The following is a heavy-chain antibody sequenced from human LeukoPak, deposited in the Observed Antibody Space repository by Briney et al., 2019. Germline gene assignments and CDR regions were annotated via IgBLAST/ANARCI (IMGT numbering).Heavy chain of an antibody. Sequence: SETLSLTCTVSGGSISSSSYYWGWIRQPPGKGLEWIGSIYYSGSSHYNPSLKSRVSMSRDTAKNQFSLNLSSVTAADTAVYYCARVGVTADFDYWGQGTLVTVSS. D-gene: IGHD1-26*01. CDR1: GGSISSSSYY. J-gene: IGHJ4*02. CDR2: IYYSGSS. V-gene: IGHV4-39*07. CDR3: ARVGVTADFDY.